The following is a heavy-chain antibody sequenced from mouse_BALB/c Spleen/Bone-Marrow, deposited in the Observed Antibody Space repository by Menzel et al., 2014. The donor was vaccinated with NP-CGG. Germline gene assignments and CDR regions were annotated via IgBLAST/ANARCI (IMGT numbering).Heavy chain of an antibody. CDR1: GFSFSNYG. CDR3: ARHAYYDQTEVSFVC. CDR2: INGDGGYT. D-gene: IGHD2-4*01. J-gene: IGHJ3*01. V-gene: IGHV5-9-2*01. Sequence: EVQRVESGGGLVKPGGSLKLSCAASGFSFSNYGMSWLRQTPGKRLEWVGNINGDGGYTSYSDSVKGRFTISRDNAKNNLYLQLSGLRSEDTALYYCARHAYYDQTEVSFVCRGQGTLVTVSA.